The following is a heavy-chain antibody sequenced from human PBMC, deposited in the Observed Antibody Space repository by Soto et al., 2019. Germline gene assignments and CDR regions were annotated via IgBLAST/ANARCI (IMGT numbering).Heavy chain of an antibody. Sequence: QVQLVQSGAEVKKPGASMKVSCKASGYIFANHYIPWVRQAPGQGLEWMGIINPSGGSTNYLQKFQGRVTMTRDTSTSTVYMELSSLRSEDTAVYFCARADYYDGSGFYYDYWGQGTLVTVSS. D-gene: IGHD3-22*01. CDR2: INPSGGST. J-gene: IGHJ4*02. V-gene: IGHV1-46*01. CDR1: GYIFANHY. CDR3: ARADYYDGSGFYYDY.